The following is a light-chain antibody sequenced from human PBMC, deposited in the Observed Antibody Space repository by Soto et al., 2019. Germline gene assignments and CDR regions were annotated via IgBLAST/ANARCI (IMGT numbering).Light chain of an antibody. CDR3: ATWDDRLIGWV. J-gene: IGLJ3*02. CDR2: SNN. Sequence: QAVVTQPPSASGTPGQRVTISCSGSSSNIGSHTVNWYQQLPGTAPKLLIYSNNQRPSGVPDRFSGSRSGTSASLAISGLQSEDEAHYYCATWDDRLIGWVFGGGTKLTVL. CDR1: SSNIGSHT. V-gene: IGLV1-44*01.